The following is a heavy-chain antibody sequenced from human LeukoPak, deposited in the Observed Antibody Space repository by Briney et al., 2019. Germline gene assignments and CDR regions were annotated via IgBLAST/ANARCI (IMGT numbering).Heavy chain of an antibody. V-gene: IGHV3-23*01. CDR3: AKATWVSRADAVL. D-gene: IGHD1-1*01. CDR1: GFIFSSCA. CDR2: LRGDGET. Sequence: GGSLRLSCAASGFIFSSCAMSWVRQAPARGLEWASSLRGDGETFYADSVKGRFTLSRDESKNTVYLQMINLRVEDTAVYFCAKATWVSRADAVLWGQGTTVTVSS. J-gene: IGHJ6*02.